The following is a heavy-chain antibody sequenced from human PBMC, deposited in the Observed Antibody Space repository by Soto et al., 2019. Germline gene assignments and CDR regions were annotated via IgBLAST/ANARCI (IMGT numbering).Heavy chain of an antibody. J-gene: IGHJ6*02. Sequence: SETLSLTCTVSGGSISSYYCSWIRQPPGKGLEWNGYIYYSGSTNYNPSLKSRVTISVDTSKNQFSLKLRSVTAADTAVYYCARDRRYDFWSGSGGMDVWGQGATVTVSS. CDR1: GGSISSYY. CDR3: ARDRRYDFWSGSGGMDV. CDR2: IYYSGST. D-gene: IGHD3-3*01. V-gene: IGHV4-59*01.